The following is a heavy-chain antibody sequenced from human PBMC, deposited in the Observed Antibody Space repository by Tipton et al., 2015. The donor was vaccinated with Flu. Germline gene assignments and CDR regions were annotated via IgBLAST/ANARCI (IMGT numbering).Heavy chain of an antibody. V-gene: IGHV4-31*03. CDR3: ARDQGFGDGLTYDYYAMDV. J-gene: IGHJ6*02. CDR2: IYYSGST. D-gene: IGHD3-10*01. CDR1: GGSISSGCAH. Sequence: TLSLTCSVPGGSISSGCAHWGWFRPPPGKGREWIGCIYYSGSTYHNSSLRSRLTISVDTSRNLFSLNLNSVAAADTAIYYCARDQGFGDGLTYDYYAMDVWGQGTTVTVSS.